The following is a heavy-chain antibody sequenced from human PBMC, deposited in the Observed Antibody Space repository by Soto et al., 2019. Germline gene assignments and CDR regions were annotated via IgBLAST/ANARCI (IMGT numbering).Heavy chain of an antibody. D-gene: IGHD4-17*01. V-gene: IGHV1-8*01. CDR3: ARTLYGDTVGY. CDR1: GYTFTSYD. Sequence: QVQLVQSGAEVKKPGASVKVSCTASGYTFTSYDINWVRQATGQALEWMGWMNPNSGNTGYAQKFQGRITMTPHASMSKAHMPISGLRPAYTAVYYCARTLYGDTVGYWGPGTLVTVSS. J-gene: IGHJ4*02. CDR2: MNPNSGNT.